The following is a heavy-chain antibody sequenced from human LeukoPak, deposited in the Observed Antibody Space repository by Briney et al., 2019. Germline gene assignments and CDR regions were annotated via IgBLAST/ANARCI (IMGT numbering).Heavy chain of an antibody. D-gene: IGHD2-2*01. V-gene: IGHV4-59*02. J-gene: IGHJ5*01. CDR1: GDSVITSY. Sequence: SETLSLTCTVSGDSVITSYWSWIRQPPRKGLQWIGRVYDSGSTTYNPSLKSRVTISMDTSRNQFSLGLSPVTTTDTDMYYCARAPGYRSSPNYWFDPWGKGIMVTVSS. CDR3: ARAPGYRSSPNYWFDP. CDR2: VYDSGST.